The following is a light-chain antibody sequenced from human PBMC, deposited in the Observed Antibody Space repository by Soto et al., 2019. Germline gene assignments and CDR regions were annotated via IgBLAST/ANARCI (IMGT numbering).Light chain of an antibody. Sequence: DGQMTQSPSSLSASVGDRVTITCRASQNISDFLNWDQQKSGKAPKLLIYAASSLQTGVPSRFSGSRSETDFTLTINSLQPEDFATYYCQQTYRNPHTFGQGTKVEIK. V-gene: IGKV1-39*01. CDR2: AAS. J-gene: IGKJ1*01. CDR1: QNISDF. CDR3: QQTYRNPHT.